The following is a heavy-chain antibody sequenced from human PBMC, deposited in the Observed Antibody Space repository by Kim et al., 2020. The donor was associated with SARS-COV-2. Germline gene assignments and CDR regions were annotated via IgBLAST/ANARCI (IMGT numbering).Heavy chain of an antibody. Sequence: PSISGRVTISVDTSKDQFSLELTSVTAADTAVYYCARVTYFYESSGYLFDYWGQGTLVTVSS. D-gene: IGHD3-22*01. V-gene: IGHV4-39*01. J-gene: IGHJ4*02. CDR3: ARVTYFYESSGYLFDY.